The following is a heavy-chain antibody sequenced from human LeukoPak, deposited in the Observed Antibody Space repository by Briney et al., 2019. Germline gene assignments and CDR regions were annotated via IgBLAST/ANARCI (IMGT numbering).Heavy chain of an antibody. J-gene: IGHJ5*02. Sequence: SVKVSCKASGGTFSSYAISWVRQVPGQGLEWMGGIIPIFGTANYAQKFQGRVTITADESTSTAYMELSSLRSEDTAVYYCARDGARGVLRYFDWSKANWFDPWGQGTLVTVSS. D-gene: IGHD3-9*01. CDR2: IIPIFGTA. CDR3: ARDGARGVLRYFDWSKANWFDP. CDR1: GGTFSSYA. V-gene: IGHV1-69*13.